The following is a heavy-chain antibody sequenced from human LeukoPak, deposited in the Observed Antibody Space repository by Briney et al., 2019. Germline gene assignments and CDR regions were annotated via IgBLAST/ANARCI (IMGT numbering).Heavy chain of an antibody. Sequence: QSGGSLRLSCAASGFTVSSNYMSWVRQAPGKGLEWVSVIYSGGSTYYADSVKGRFTISRDNSKNTLYLQMSSLRAEDTAVYYCATTVLGRADWLDPWGLGTLVTVSS. V-gene: IGHV3-53*01. CDR3: ATTVLGRADWLDP. D-gene: IGHD7-27*01. CDR2: IYSGGST. CDR1: GFTVSSNY. J-gene: IGHJ5*02.